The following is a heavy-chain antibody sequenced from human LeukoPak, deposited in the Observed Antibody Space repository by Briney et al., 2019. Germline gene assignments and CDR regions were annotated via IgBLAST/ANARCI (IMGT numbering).Heavy chain of an antibody. CDR3: AREGVYDSSGYYLN. Sequence: GGSLRLSCAASGYTFTSYGISWVRQAPGQGLEWMGWISAYNGNTNYAQKLQGRVTMTTDTSTSTAYMELRSLRSDDTAVYYCAREGVYDSSGYYLNWGQGTLVTVSS. V-gene: IGHV1-18*01. CDR2: ISAYNGNT. D-gene: IGHD3-22*01. CDR1: GYTFTSYG. J-gene: IGHJ4*02.